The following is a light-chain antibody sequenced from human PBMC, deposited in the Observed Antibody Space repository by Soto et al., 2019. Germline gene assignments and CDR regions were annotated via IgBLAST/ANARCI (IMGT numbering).Light chain of an antibody. CDR1: QSVSNN. CDR3: QHYNKWPLT. CDR2: FAS. J-gene: IGKJ4*01. Sequence: EIVMTQSPATLSVSPGERATLSCRASQSVSNNLAWYQQKPGQAPRLLIYFASTRATGIPARFSGSGSETAFTITISRLQSEDFAVYYCQHYNKWPLTFGGGTKVETK. V-gene: IGKV3-15*01.